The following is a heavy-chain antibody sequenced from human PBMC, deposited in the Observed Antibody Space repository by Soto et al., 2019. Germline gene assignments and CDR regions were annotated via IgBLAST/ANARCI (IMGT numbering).Heavy chain of an antibody. D-gene: IGHD1-26*01. Sequence: SETLSLTCTVSGGSISSYYWSWIRQPPEKGLEWIGYIYYSGSTNYNPSLKSRVTISVDTSKNQFSLKLSSVTAADTAVYYCARDRLIVGATNHYYYGMDVWGQGTTVTVSS. CDR1: GGSISSYY. CDR2: IYYSGST. V-gene: IGHV4-59*01. J-gene: IGHJ6*02. CDR3: ARDRLIVGATNHYYYGMDV.